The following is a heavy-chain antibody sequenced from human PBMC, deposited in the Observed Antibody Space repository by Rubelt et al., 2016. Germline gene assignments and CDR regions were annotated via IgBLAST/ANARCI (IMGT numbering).Heavy chain of an antibody. CDR3: ARVVLGSGYEEY. J-gene: IGHJ4*01. D-gene: IGHD5-12*01. CDR2: ITPSGST. Sequence: QVQLQQWGAGQLKPSETLSLTCAVHGGSFNGFYWSWIRQSPGKGLEWIGEITPSGSTNYNPSLKSRVTILVDTSKNQFSLKLTSVTAADTAVYYCARVVLGSGYEEYWGHGTLVTVSS. CDR1: GGSFNGFY. V-gene: IGHV4-34*01.